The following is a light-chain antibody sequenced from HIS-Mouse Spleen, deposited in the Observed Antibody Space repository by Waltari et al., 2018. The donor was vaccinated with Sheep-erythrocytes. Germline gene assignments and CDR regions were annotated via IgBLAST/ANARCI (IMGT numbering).Light chain of an antibody. V-gene: IGLV3-1*01. Sequence: SYELTQPPSVSVSPGQTASITCSGDKLGDKYACWYQQKPGQSTVLVIYQDSKRPSGIPERFSGSNSGNTATLTISGTQAMDEADNYCQAWDSSNAWVFGGGTKLTVL. CDR3: QAWDSSNAWV. J-gene: IGLJ3*02. CDR2: QDS. CDR1: KLGDKY.